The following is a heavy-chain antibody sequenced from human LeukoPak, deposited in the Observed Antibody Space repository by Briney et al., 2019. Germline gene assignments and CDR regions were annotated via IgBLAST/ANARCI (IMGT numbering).Heavy chain of an antibody. CDR3: ARDPSPPYYDFWSGSLFDP. CDR2: IIPIFGTA. CDR1: GGTFSSYA. J-gene: IGHJ5*02. V-gene: IGHV1-69*05. D-gene: IGHD3-3*01. Sequence: ASVKVSCKASGGTFSSYAISWARQAPGQGLEWMGGIIPIFGTANYAQKFQGRVTITTDESTSTACMELSSLRSEDTAVYYCARDPSPPYYDFWSGSLFDPWGQGTLVTVSS.